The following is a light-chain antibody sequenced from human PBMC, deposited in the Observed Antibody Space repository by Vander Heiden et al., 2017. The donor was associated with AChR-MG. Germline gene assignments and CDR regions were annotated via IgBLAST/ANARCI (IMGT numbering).Light chain of an antibody. CDR2: GAS. V-gene: IGKV3-20*01. CDR1: QSISSSY. Sequence: VLTQSPVTLSLSPRERATLSCRASQSISSSYLAWYQQKPGQAPRLLIYGASSRATGIPDRFSGSGSGTDFTLTIARLEPEDFAVYYCHQYGSSPWTFGQGTKVEVK. CDR3: HQYGSSPWT. J-gene: IGKJ1*01.